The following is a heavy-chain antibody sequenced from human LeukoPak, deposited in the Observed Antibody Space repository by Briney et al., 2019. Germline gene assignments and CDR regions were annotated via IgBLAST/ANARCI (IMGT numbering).Heavy chain of an antibody. V-gene: IGHV3-23*01. D-gene: IGHD5-12*01. CDR1: GFTFSSYA. J-gene: IGHJ4*02. Sequence: HPGGSLRLSCAASGFTFSSYAMSWVLQAPGKGLEWVSAISGSGGSTYYADSVKGRFTISRDNSKNTLYLQMNSLRAEDTAVYYCAKNYGYSGYDYLDYWGQGTLVTVSS. CDR3: AKNYGYSGYDYLDY. CDR2: ISGSGGST.